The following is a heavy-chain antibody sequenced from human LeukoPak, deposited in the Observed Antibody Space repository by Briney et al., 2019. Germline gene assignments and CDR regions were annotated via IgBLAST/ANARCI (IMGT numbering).Heavy chain of an antibody. V-gene: IGHV1-69*13. CDR2: ILPISGTA. J-gene: IGHJ4*02. D-gene: IGHD4-17*01. CDR3: ARGLRGPNGDYVQFDY. Sequence: GASVKVSCKASGGTFSSYAISWVRQAPGQGLEWMGGILPISGTAIYAQKFQGRVTITADESTSTAYMELSSLRSGDTAVYYCARGLRGPNGDYVQFDYWGQGTLVTVSS. CDR1: GGTFSSYA.